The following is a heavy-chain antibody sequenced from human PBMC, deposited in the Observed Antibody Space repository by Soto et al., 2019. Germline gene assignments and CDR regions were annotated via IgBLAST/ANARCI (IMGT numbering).Heavy chain of an antibody. J-gene: IGHJ6*02. CDR3: AKDSNYYDSSGSPHYYYYYGMDV. Sequence: CLLLSCSASGFTFDDYAMHWVRQAPGKGLEWVSVISWNSGSIGYADSVKGRFTISRDNAKNSLYLQMNSLRAEDTALYYCAKDSNYYDSSGSPHYYYYYGMDVWDQGTKVTVYS. CDR1: GFTFDDYA. V-gene: IGHV3-9*01. D-gene: IGHD3-22*01. CDR2: ISWNSGSI.